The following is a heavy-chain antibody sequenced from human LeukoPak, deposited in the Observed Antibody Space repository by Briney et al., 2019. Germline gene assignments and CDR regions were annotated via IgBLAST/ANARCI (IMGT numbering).Heavy chain of an antibody. CDR2: ISYDGSNK. CDR1: GFTFSSYG. Sequence: PGRSLRLSCAASGFTFSSYGMHWVRQAPGKGLEWVAVISYDGSNKYYADSVKGRFTISRDNSKNTLYLQMNSLRAEDTAVYYCAGGVTIVRGTSKHFDYWGQGTLVTVSS. V-gene: IGHV3-30*03. J-gene: IGHJ4*02. CDR3: AGGVTIVRGTSKHFDY. D-gene: IGHD3-10*01.